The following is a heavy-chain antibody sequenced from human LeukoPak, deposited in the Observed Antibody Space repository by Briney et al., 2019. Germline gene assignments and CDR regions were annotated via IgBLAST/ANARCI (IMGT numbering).Heavy chain of an antibody. V-gene: IGHV1-69*05. J-gene: IGHJ5*02. Sequence: SVKVSCKASGGTFSSYAISWVRQAPGQGLEWMGGIIPTFGTANYAQKFQGRVTITTDESTSTANMELSSLRSEDTAVYYCAREGITETTENWFDPWGQGTLVTVSS. CDR3: AREGITETTENWFDP. D-gene: IGHD1-7*01. CDR1: GGTFSSYA. CDR2: IIPTFGTA.